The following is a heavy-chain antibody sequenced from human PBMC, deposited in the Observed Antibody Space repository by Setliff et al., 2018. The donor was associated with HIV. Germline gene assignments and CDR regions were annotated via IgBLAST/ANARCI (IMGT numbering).Heavy chain of an antibody. CDR3: ARDPPGYGDSKDY. V-gene: IGHV4-61*01. J-gene: IGHJ4*02. Sequence: SETLSLTCSVSGGSVGSGSYYWSWIRQSPGKGLEWLGYIYYNGSTTYNPSLRSRVTISIDTSKNPFSLNLRSVTAADTAVYYCARDPPGYGDSKDYWGQGKLVTVTS. CDR2: IYYNGST. D-gene: IGHD4-17*01. CDR1: GGSVGSGSYY.